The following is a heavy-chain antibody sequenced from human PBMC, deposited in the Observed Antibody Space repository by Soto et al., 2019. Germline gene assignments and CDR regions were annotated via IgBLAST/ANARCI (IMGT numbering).Heavy chain of an antibody. CDR2: IYYSGST. V-gene: IGHV4-59*08. Sequence: SETLSLTYTVSGGSISSHYWNWIRRPPGEGLEWIGHIYYSGSTNYNPSLKSRVTISVDTSKNQFSLKLSSVTAADTAVYYCARGYYYYIDVWGKGTTVTVSS. J-gene: IGHJ6*03. D-gene: IGHD6-13*01. CDR3: ARGYYYYIDV. CDR1: GGSISSHY.